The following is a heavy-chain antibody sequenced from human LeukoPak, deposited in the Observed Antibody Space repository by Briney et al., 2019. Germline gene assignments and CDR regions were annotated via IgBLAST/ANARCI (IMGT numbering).Heavy chain of an antibody. D-gene: IGHD2-8*02. CDR1: GFKFDDYN. J-gene: IGHJ4*02. CDR3: ATYRQVLLPFES. Sequence: GGSLRLSCTASGFKFDDYNMSWFRQAPGKGLEWVGLIRSTPYGGTTVYGASVKGRFIISRDDSKTTAYLQLSSLKTEDTAAYYCATYRQVLLPFESWGQGTLVTVSS. CDR2: IRSTPYGGTT. V-gene: IGHV3-49*03.